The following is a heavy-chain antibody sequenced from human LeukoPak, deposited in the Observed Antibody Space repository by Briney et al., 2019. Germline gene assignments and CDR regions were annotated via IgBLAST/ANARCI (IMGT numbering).Heavy chain of an antibody. J-gene: IGHJ6*02. CDR1: GGSISSYY. CDR2: IYYSGST. V-gene: IGHV4-59*08. CDR3: ARHGIAAAATTHYYYDMDV. Sequence: SETLSLTCTVSGGSISSYYWSWIRQPPGKGLEWIGYIYYSGSTKYNPSLKSRVTISVDTSKNQFSLKLSSVTAADTAVYYCARHGIAAAATTHYYYDMDVWGQGTTVTVSS. D-gene: IGHD6-13*01.